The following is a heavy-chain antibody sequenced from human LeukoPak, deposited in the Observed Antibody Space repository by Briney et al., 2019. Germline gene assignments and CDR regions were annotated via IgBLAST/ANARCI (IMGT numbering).Heavy chain of an antibody. J-gene: IGHJ3*02. CDR1: GYTFTSYY. Sequence: ALLKLSCKASGYTFTSYYINWVRQTPRQRLEWMGIINPSGGSTSYAQKFQGRVTMTRDTSTSTVYMELSSLRSEDTAVYYCARVPAAAGTDDAFDIWGQGTMVTVSS. CDR2: INPSGGST. V-gene: IGHV1-46*01. CDR3: ARVPAAAGTDDAFDI. D-gene: IGHD6-13*01.